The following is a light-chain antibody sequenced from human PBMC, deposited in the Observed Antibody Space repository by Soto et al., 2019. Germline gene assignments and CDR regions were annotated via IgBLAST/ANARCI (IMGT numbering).Light chain of an antibody. CDR1: QDIDNY. J-gene: IGKJ5*01. V-gene: IGKV1-9*01. CDR2: VAS. Sequence: IQLTQSPSSLSASVGDRVAITCRASQDIDNYLAWYQQKPGKAPKLLISVASTLQRGVTSRFSGSGSGTDFTLTISNLQPEDFATYSCQQLSHYPITFGKGTRLEIQ. CDR3: QQLSHYPIT.